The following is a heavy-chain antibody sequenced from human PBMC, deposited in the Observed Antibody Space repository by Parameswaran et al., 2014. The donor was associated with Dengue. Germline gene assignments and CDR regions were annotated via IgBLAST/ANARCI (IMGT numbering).Heavy chain of an antibody. Sequence: SWVRQAPGQGLEWMGWISAYNGNTNYAQKLQGRVTMTTDTSTSTAYMELRSLRSDDTAVYYCARADLIAAAGVDDYWGQGTLVTVSS. CDR3: ARADLIAAAGVDDY. J-gene: IGHJ4*02. CDR2: ISAYNGNT. V-gene: IGHV1-18*01. D-gene: IGHD6-13*01.